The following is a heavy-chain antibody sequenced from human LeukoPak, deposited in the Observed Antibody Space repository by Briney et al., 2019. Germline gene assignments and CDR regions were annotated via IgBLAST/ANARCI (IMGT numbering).Heavy chain of an antibody. J-gene: IGHJ4*02. V-gene: IGHV3-11*01. Sequence: GGSLRLSCAASGFTFNDYYMSWIRKAPGKGLEWLSYINIGGTNTHYADSVKGRFTISRDNAKKSLYLEMNNLRAEDTAVYYCAKTTIGYSSGRYPGWPVDYWGQGTLVTVSS. CDR3: AKTTIGYSSGRYPGWPVDY. CDR2: INIGGTNT. D-gene: IGHD6-19*01. CDR1: GFTFNDYY.